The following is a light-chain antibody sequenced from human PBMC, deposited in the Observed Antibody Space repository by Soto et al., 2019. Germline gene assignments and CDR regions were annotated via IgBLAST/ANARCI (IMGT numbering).Light chain of an antibody. CDR1: SSNIGAGYD. V-gene: IGLV1-40*01. Sequence: QSVLTQPPSVSGAPGQRVTISCTGSSSNIGAGYDVHWYQQLPGTAPKLLIYGNSNRPSGVPDRFSGSKSGTSASLAITGLQADDEADYYCQSYVRSLGGWVFGGGTKLTVL. CDR2: GNS. J-gene: IGLJ3*02. CDR3: QSYVRSLGGWV.